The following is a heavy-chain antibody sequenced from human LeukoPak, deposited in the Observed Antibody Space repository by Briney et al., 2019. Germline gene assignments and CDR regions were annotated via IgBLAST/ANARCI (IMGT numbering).Heavy chain of an antibody. J-gene: IGHJ4*02. D-gene: IGHD6-13*01. CDR2: LYYSGST. CDR1: GGSISSYY. V-gene: IGHV4-59*01. Sequence: PSETLSLTCTVSGGSISSYYWSWIRQPPGKGLEWIGYLYYSGSTNYNPSLKSRVTISVDTSKNQFSLRLSSVTAADTAVYYCARVTGYMTEDYFDYWGQGTLVTVSS. CDR3: ARVTGYMTEDYFDY.